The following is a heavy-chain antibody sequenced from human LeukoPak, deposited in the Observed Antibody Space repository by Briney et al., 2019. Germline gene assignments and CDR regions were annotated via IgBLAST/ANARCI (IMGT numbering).Heavy chain of an antibody. J-gene: IGHJ3*01. D-gene: IGHD3-16*01. CDR2: ISVYNGNT. V-gene: IGHV1-18*01. Sequence: ASVKVSCEASGYTFTSYGLTWVRQAPGQGLEWMGWISVYNGNTNYAQKFQGRVTMTTDTSTSTAYMELRSLTSEDTAVYYCARADNWEGAKGDWGQGTMVTVSS. CDR1: GYTFTSYG. CDR3: ARADNWEGAKGD.